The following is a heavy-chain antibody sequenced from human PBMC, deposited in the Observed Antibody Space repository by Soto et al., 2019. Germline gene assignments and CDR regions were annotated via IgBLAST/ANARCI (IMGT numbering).Heavy chain of an antibody. D-gene: IGHD3-22*01. CDR1: GGSISSYY. V-gene: IGHV4-4*07. CDR3: ARDRYYYDSMDAADAFDI. J-gene: IGHJ3*02. CDR2: IYTSGST. Sequence: QVQLQESGPGLVKPSETLSLTCTVSGGSISSYYWSWIRQPAGKGLEWIGRIYTSGSTNYNPSLKSRVTMSVDTSKNQFPLKLSSVTAADTAVYYCARDRYYYDSMDAADAFDIWGQGTMVTVSS.